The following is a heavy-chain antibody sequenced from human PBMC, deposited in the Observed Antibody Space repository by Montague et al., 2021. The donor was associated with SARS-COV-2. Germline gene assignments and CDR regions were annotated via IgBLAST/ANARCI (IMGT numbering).Heavy chain of an antibody. Sequence: PALVKPTQTLTLTCTFSGFSLSTRTVGVGWIRQPPGKALEWLALIYWDDDKRYSPSLKSRLTITKVTSKNEVVLTMTNMYPVDTATYYCAHRLPAVAAFDYWGQGTLVTVSS. CDR3: AHRLPAVAAFDY. J-gene: IGHJ4*02. V-gene: IGHV2-5*02. D-gene: IGHD6-6*01. CDR1: GFSLSTRTVG. CDR2: IYWDDDK.